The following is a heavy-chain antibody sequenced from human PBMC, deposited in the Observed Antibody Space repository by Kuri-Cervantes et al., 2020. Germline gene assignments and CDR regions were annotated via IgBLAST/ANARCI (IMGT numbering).Heavy chain of an antibody. CDR1: GFTFSSYS. CDR3: ARSTVTKRMD. V-gene: IGHV3-33*08. Sequence: GGSLRLSCAASGFTFSSYSMNWVRQAPGKGLEWVAVIWYDGSNKYYADSVKGRFTISRDNSKNTLYLQMNSLRAEDTAVYYCARSTVTKRMDWGQGTLATVSS. D-gene: IGHD4-17*01. J-gene: IGHJ4*02. CDR2: IWYDGSNK.